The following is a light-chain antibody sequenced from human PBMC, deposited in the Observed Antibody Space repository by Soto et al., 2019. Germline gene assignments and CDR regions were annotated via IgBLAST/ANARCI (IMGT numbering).Light chain of an antibody. Sequence: QSALTQPASVSGSPGQSITISCTGTSSDVGGYNYVSWYQQHPGKAPKLMIYDVSNRPSGVSNRFSGSKSGNTASLTISGLQAEDEADYYCNSYTSSSTYVFGTGTKDTDL. CDR3: NSYTSSSTYV. J-gene: IGLJ1*01. CDR1: SSDVGGYNY. V-gene: IGLV2-14*01. CDR2: DVS.